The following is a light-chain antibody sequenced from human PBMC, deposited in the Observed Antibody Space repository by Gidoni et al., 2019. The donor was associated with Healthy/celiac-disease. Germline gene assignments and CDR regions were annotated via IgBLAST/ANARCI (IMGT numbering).Light chain of an antibody. CDR1: SSDVGGYNY. Sequence: QSALTQPRSVSGTPGQSVSISCTGTSSDVGGYNYVSWYQQHPGKAPKLMIYDVSNRPSVVPDRFSGSKSCNTASRTISGLQAEDEADYYCCSYAGSYTWVFGGGTKLTVL. CDR3: CSYAGSYTWV. J-gene: IGLJ3*02. V-gene: IGLV2-11*01. CDR2: DVS.